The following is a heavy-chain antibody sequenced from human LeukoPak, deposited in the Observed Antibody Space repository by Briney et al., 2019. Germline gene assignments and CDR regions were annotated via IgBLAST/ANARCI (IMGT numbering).Heavy chain of an antibody. D-gene: IGHD6-6*01. CDR1: GGSISGNSYY. V-gene: IGHV4-61*02. CDR3: ARGGEGRSSLDY. CDR2: IYTSGST. Sequence: SETLSLTCTVSGGSISGNSYYWGWIRQPAGKGLEWIGLIYTSGSTHYNPSLKSRVTISVDTSKNQFSLRLSSVTAADTAVYYCARGGEGRSSLDYWGQGTLVTVSS. J-gene: IGHJ4*02.